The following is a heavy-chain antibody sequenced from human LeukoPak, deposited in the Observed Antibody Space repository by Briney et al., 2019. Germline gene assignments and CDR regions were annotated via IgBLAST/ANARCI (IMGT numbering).Heavy chain of an antibody. D-gene: IGHD3-3*01. V-gene: IGHV3-7*01. J-gene: IGHJ4*02. CDR1: GFTFSSYW. CDR2: IKQDGSEK. Sequence: PGGSLRLSCAASGFTFSSYWMSWVRQAPGKGLEWMANIKQDGSEKYYVDSVKGRFTISRDNAKNSLYLQMNSLRAEDTAVYYCARANRITIFGVVISWFDYWGQGTLVTVSS. CDR3: ARANRITIFGVVISWFDY.